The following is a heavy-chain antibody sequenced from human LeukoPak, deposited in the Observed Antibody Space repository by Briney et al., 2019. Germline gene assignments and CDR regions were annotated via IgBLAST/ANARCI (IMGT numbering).Heavy chain of an antibody. Sequence: ASVKVSCKASGYTFTSYYMHWVRQAPGQGLEWMGIINPSGGSTSYAQKFQGRVTMTRDTSTSTVYMELSSLRSEDTAVYYCASSYSSGWFQPTYYYYYGMDVWGQGTTVTVSS. CDR2: INPSGGST. V-gene: IGHV1-46*01. CDR1: GYTFTSYY. D-gene: IGHD6-19*01. CDR3: ASSYSSGWFQPTYYYYYGMDV. J-gene: IGHJ6*02.